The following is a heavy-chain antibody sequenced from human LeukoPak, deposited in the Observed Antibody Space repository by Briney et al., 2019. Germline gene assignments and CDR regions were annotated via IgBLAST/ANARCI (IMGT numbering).Heavy chain of an antibody. CDR1: GGAFSSYT. CDR3: ARARGATTVCDY. CDR2: IIPILGIA. D-gene: IGHD1-26*01. J-gene: IGHJ4*02. V-gene: IGHV1-69*02. Sequence: GASVKVSCKASGGAFSSYTISWVRQAPGQGLEWMGRIIPILGIANYAQKFQGRVTITADKSTSTAYMELSSLRSEDTAVYYCARARGATTVCDYWGQGTLVTVSS.